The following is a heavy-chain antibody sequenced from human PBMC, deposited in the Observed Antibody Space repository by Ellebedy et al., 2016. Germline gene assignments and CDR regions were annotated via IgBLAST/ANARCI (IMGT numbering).Heavy chain of an antibody. J-gene: IGHJ4*02. Sequence: ASVKVSCKASGFTFNFYGISWVRQAPGQGLEWMGWISAYNGNTKYAQKVQGRVTLTTDTSTSTAYMELRSLRSDDTAVYYCARVSKGVAEAGTYDYWGQGTRVTVSP. D-gene: IGHD6-13*01. CDR1: GFTFNFYG. CDR3: ARVSKGVAEAGTYDY. CDR2: ISAYNGNT. V-gene: IGHV1-18*01.